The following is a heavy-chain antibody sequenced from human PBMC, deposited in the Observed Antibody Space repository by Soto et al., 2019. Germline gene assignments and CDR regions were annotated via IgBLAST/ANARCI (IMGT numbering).Heavy chain of an antibody. D-gene: IGHD3-22*01. CDR1: GGSISGSSFY. V-gene: IGHV4-39*07. Sequence: SETLSLTCAVSGGSISGSSFYWGGSRQPPEKGLESIGSIHYSGSTYYNPSLKSRVTISVDTSKNQFSLKMSSVTAADTAVYYCARDSSGYYWFDPWGQGTLVTVSS. CDR2: IHYSGST. CDR3: ARDSSGYYWFDP. J-gene: IGHJ5*02.